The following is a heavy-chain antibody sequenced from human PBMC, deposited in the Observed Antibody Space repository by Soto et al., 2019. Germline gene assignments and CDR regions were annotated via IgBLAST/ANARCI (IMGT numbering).Heavy chain of an antibody. Sequence: GGSLRLSCAASGFTFENCGMIWVRQAPGKGLEWFAAIIHPAITNYADSVKGRFTISRDNSKDTLYLQMNVLRVEDTAIYYCAKGEALYSSHPWDSWGHGTLVTVSS. CDR2: IIHPAIT. D-gene: IGHD3-22*01. J-gene: IGHJ5*01. V-gene: IGHV3-23*01. CDR3: AKGEALYSSHPWDS. CDR1: GFTFENCG.